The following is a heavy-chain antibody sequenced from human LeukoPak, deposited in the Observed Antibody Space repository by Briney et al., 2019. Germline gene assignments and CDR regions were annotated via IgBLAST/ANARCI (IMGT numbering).Heavy chain of an antibody. CDR2: ISGSGGST. V-gene: IGHV3-66*02. D-gene: IGHD1-26*01. J-gene: IGHJ4*02. CDR3: ARGTGSSLEY. Sequence: GGSLRLSCAASGFTVSSNYMSWVRQAPGKGLEWVSVISGSGGSTYYADSVKGRFTISRDNSKNTLYLRMNSLRAEDTAVYYCARGTGSSLEYWGQGTLVTVSS. CDR1: GFTVSSNY.